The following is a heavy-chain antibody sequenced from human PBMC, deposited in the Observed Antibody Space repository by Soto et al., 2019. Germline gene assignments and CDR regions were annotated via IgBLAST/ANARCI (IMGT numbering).Heavy chain of an antibody. D-gene: IGHD2-2*01. CDR2: ISSAGDSS. J-gene: IGHJ4*02. Sequence: EGSLRLSGAASGLAFSIYERNSVRQASGMTLEWISYISSAGDSSYYADSVKSRFTISRDNAKNSLYLQMNSLRVEDTAVYYCARVYCSTTTCHVQAFDSWGQGTLVTVSS. CDR1: GLAFSIYE. CDR3: ARVYCSTTTCHVQAFDS. V-gene: IGHV3-48*03.